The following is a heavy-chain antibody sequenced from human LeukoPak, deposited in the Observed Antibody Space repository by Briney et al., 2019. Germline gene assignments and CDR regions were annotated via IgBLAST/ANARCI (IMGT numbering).Heavy chain of an antibody. V-gene: IGHV3-33*01. CDR1: GFTFSSYG. J-gene: IGHJ4*02. D-gene: IGHD6-19*01. CDR2: IWYDGSNK. Sequence: PGRSLRLSCAASGFTFSSYGMHWVRQAPGKGLEWVAVIWYDGSNKYYADSVKGRFTISRDNSENTLYLQMNSLRAEDTAVYYCARQGIAVAGIDYWGQGTLVTVSS. CDR3: ARQGIAVAGIDY.